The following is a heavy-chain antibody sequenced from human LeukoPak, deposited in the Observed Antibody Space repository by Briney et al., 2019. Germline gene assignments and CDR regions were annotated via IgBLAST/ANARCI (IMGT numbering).Heavy chain of an antibody. CDR1: GFTFNSFW. CDR3: ARDLNYFDY. V-gene: IGHV3-7*01. J-gene: IGHJ4*02. Sequence: GGSLRLSCAASGFTFNSFWMTWVRQAPGKGLEWVANIKQDGSEKYYVDSVRGRFTISRDNATNSLYQQMNSLRAEDTAVYYCARDLNYFDYWGQGTLVTVSS. CDR2: IKQDGSEK.